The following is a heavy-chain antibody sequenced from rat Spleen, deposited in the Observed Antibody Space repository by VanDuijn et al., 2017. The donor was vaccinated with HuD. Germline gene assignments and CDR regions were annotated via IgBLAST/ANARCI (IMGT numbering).Heavy chain of an antibody. CDR2: IWGNGNT. Sequence: QVQLKESGPGLVQPSQTLSLTCTVSGFSLSSYGVIWVRQPPGKGLEWMGVIWGNGNTNYNSALKSRLSISRDTSKSQVYLKMNSLQTEDTATYYCAREDYTMDRATYWFAYWGQGTLVTVSS. V-gene: IGHV2-13*01. D-gene: IGHD1-9*01. CDR3: AREDYTMDRATYWFAY. J-gene: IGHJ3*01. CDR1: GFSLSSYG.